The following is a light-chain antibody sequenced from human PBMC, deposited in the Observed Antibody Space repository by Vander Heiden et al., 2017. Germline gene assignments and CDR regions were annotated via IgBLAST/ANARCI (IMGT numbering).Light chain of an antibody. V-gene: IGKV2-28*01. J-gene: IGKJ1*01. CDR3: MQALQTPKT. Sequence: DIVMTQSPLSLPVTPGEPASISCRSSQSLLHSNGYNYLDWYLQKPGQSPQLLFYLVSTRASVVPARFSGSGSGTDFTLKISRVEAEHVGVYYCMQALQTPKTFGQGTKVEIK. CDR1: QSLLHSNGYNY. CDR2: LVS.